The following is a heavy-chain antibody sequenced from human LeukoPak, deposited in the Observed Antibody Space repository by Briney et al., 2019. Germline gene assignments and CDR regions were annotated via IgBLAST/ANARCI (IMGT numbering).Heavy chain of an antibody. CDR2: IYHSGST. J-gene: IGHJ4*02. CDR1: GYSFSSGYN. Sequence: SETVSLTCAVSGYSFSSGYNRGGIRPPPGTGLEWIGSIYHSGSTYYNPSLKSRVTISVDTSKNQFSLKLRSVTDPATAVYYCARHYSSRWYYFVYCGQGTLVTVSS. CDR3: ARHYSSRWYYFVY. V-gene: IGHV4-38-2*01. D-gene: IGHD6-13*01.